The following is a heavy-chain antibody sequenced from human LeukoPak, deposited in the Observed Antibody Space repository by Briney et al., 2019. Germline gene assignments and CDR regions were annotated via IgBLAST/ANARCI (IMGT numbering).Heavy chain of an antibody. Sequence: PGGSLRLSCAASGFTFSSYEMNWVRQAPGKGLEWVSYISSSGSTIYYADSVKGRLTISRDNAKNSLYLQMNSLRAEDTAVYYCARDPHDSSGPYWGQGTLVTVSS. CDR3: ARDPHDSSGPY. CDR2: ISSSGSTI. J-gene: IGHJ4*02. CDR1: GFTFSSYE. V-gene: IGHV3-48*03. D-gene: IGHD3-22*01.